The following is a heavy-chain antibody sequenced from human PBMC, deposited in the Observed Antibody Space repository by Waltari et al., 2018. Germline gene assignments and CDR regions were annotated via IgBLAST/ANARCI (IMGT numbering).Heavy chain of an antibody. CDR3: ARGRGGAAAGNFDL. V-gene: IGHV1-8*02. CDR1: GYTFTSYD. CDR2: MNPSRGNK. Sequence: QVQLVQSGAEVKKPGASVKVSCKASGYTFTSYDINWVRQATGQGLEWMGWMNPSRGNKGYEQKFKGRVTMTRNTTKSTAYMELGSLRSEDTAVYYCARGRGGAAAGNFDLWGRGTLVTVSS. J-gene: IGHJ2*01. D-gene: IGHD6-13*01.